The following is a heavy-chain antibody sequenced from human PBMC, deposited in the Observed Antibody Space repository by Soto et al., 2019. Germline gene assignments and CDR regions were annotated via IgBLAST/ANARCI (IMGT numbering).Heavy chain of an antibody. Sequence: GGSLRLSCAASGFTFSSYAMSWVRQAPGKGLEWVSAISGSGGSTYYADSVKGRFTISRDNSKNTLYLQMNSLRAEDTAVYYCARPEAGFLGLFDAFDIWGQGTMVT. CDR1: GFTFSSYA. D-gene: IGHD2-2*01. V-gene: IGHV3-23*01. J-gene: IGHJ3*02. CDR2: ISGSGGST. CDR3: ARPEAGFLGLFDAFDI.